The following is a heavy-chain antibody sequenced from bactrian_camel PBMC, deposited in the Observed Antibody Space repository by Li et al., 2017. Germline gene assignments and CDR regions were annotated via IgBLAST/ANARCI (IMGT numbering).Heavy chain of an antibody. J-gene: IGHJ6*01. CDR1: GDIYSNYC. CDR3: ARHFTDVYHHSTFFDY. D-gene: IGHD2*01. Sequence: HVQLVESGGGLVQSGGSLRLSCVVSGDIYSNYCMGWFRRAPGKEREGVATIDSGGSTIYADSVKGRFTISGDNAKNTLYLQLNSLKTEDTAMCYCARHFTDVYHHSTFFDYWGWGTQVTVS. CDR2: IDSGGST. V-gene: IGHV3S53*01.